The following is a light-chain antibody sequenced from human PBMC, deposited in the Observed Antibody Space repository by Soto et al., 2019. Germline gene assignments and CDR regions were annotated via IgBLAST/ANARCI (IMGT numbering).Light chain of an antibody. Sequence: AIQLTQSPSSLSASVGDRVTITCRASQGISSALAWYQQKPGKAPKLLIYDASSLESVVPSRFSGSGSGTDFTLTFSSLQPEDFATYYCQQFNSYLITFGQGTRLEIK. CDR3: QQFNSYLIT. J-gene: IGKJ5*01. CDR2: DAS. V-gene: IGKV1-13*02. CDR1: QGISSA.